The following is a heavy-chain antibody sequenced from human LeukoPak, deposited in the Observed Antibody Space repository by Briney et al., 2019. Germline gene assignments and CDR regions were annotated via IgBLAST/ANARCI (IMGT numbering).Heavy chain of an antibody. CDR1: GFTFSSYG. D-gene: IGHD2-2*01. CDR2: IWYDGSNK. CDR3: AMGDCSSTSCMNDY. V-gene: IGHV3-33*01. J-gene: IGHJ4*02. Sequence: PGGSLRLSCAASGFTFSSYGMHWVRQAPGKGLEWVAVIWYDGSNKYYADSVKGRFTISRDNSENTLYLQMNSLRAEDTAVYYCAMGDCSSTSCMNDYWGQGTLVTVSS.